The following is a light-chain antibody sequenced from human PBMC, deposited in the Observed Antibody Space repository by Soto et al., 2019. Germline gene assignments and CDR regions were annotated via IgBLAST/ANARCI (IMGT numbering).Light chain of an antibody. CDR2: EVT. CDR3: SSYTSSTTGV. Sequence: SVLTQPASVSGSPGQSITISCTGTSSDVGAYNYVSWYQQHPGKAPKLMIYEVTNRPSGVSNRFSGSKSGNTASLTISGLQAEDEADYYCSSYTSSTTGVFGTGTKVTVL. V-gene: IGLV2-14*01. J-gene: IGLJ1*01. CDR1: SSDVGAYNY.